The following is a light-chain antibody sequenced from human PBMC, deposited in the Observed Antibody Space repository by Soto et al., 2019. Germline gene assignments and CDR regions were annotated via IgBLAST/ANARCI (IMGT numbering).Light chain of an antibody. CDR3: SSYTSSSTLYV. CDR2: EVS. Sequence: QSVLTQPASVSGSPGQWITISCTGTSSDVGGYNYVSWYQQHPGKAPKLMIFEVSSRPSGVSYRFSGSKSGNTASLTISGLQAEDEADYYCSSYTSSSTLYVFGSGTKVTVL. V-gene: IGLV2-14*01. CDR1: SSDVGGYNY. J-gene: IGLJ1*01.